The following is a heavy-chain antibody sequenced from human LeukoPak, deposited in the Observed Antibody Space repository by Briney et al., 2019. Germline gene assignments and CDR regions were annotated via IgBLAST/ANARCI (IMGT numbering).Heavy chain of an antibody. Sequence: SSETLSLTCAVYGGSFSGYYWSWIRQPPGKGLEWIGTIYYSGSTYYNASLKSRVTISVDTSKDQFSLKLSSVTAADTAVYYCAGVSYYDSSGYYPHYYYYYYTDVWGKGTTVTISS. J-gene: IGHJ6*03. CDR1: GGSFSGYY. CDR2: IYYSGST. CDR3: AGVSYYDSSGYYPHYYYYYYTDV. D-gene: IGHD3-22*01. V-gene: IGHV4-34*01.